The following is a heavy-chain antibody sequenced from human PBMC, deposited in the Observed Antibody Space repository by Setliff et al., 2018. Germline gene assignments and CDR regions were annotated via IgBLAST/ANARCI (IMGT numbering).Heavy chain of an antibody. V-gene: IGHV4-38-2*01. CDR1: GFSITSGYF. CDR2: LYHSGTT. J-gene: IGHJ6*03. Sequence: SETLSLTCAVSGFSITSGYFWGWIRQPPGKGLEWIGSLYHSGTTYYNPSLKSRVTISVDTSKNQFSLNLTSVTAADTAVYYCARMSGFLYIDVWGNGTTVTVSS. CDR3: ARMSGFLYIDV. D-gene: IGHD3-3*01.